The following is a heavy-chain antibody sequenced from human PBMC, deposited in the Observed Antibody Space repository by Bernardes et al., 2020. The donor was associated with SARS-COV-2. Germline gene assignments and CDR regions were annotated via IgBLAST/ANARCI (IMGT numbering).Heavy chain of an antibody. CDR1: GFTFSSYA. CDR3: ARARGGSYYYGMDV. J-gene: IGHJ6*02. V-gene: IGHV3-30-3*01. CDR2: ISYAGSNK. D-gene: IGHD1-26*01. Sequence: GGSLRLSCAASGFTFSSYAMHWVRQAPGKGLEWVALISYAGSNKYYADSVKGRFTISRDNSKNTLYLQMNSLRAEDTAVYSCARARGGSYYYGMDVWGQGTTVTVSS.